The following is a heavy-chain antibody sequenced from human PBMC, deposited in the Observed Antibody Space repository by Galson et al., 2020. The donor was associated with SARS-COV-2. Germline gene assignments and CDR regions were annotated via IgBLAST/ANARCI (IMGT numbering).Heavy chain of an antibody. CDR1: GGSISSGGYS. D-gene: IGHD3-16*01. J-gene: IGHJ5*02. V-gene: IGHV4-30-4*07. CDR3: ARCLYHGWDSGRVDWFDP. CDR2: IYYSGST. Sequence: SETLSLTCAVSGGSISSGGYSWSWIRQPPGKGLEWIGYIYYSGSTYYNPSLKSRVTISVDTSKNQFSLKLSSVTAADTAVYYCARCLYHGWDSGRVDWFDPWGQGTLVTVSS.